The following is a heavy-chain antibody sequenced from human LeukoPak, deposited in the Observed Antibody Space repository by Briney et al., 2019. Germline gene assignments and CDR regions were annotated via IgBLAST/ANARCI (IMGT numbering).Heavy chain of an antibody. Sequence: GESLKISCQGSGYSFTSYWIGWVRQMPGKGLEWMGIIYPGDSDTRYSPSFQGQVTISADKSISTAYLQWSSLKASDTAMYYCARYGGYCSGGSCYPNWFDPWGQGTLVTVSS. CDR1: GYSFTSYW. CDR2: IYPGDSDT. V-gene: IGHV5-51*01. CDR3: ARYGGYCSGGSCYPNWFDP. J-gene: IGHJ5*02. D-gene: IGHD2-15*01.